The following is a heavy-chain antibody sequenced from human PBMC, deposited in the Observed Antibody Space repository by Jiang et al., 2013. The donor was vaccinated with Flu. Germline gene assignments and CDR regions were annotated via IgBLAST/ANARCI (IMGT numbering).Heavy chain of an antibody. CDR3: ASMDTAMAKA. Sequence: YSFTSYWISWVRQMPGKGLEWMGRIDPSDSYTNYSPSFQGHVTISADKSISTAYLQWSSLKASDTAMYYCASMDTAMAKAWGQGTLVTVSS. V-gene: IGHV5-10-1*01. D-gene: IGHD5-18*01. CDR1: YSFTSYW. J-gene: IGHJ4*02. CDR2: IDPSDSYT.